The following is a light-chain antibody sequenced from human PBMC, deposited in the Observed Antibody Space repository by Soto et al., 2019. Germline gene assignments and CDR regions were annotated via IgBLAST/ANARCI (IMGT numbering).Light chain of an antibody. J-gene: IGKJ5*01. V-gene: IGKV3-20*01. Sequence: EIVLTQSPGTLSLSPGERATLSCRASQTVSSNYLAWYQQKPGQAPRLLIYGASTRATGIPARFSGSGSGTEFTLTISSLQSEDFAVYYCQQYGSSPITFGQGTRLEI. CDR3: QQYGSSPIT. CDR2: GAS. CDR1: QTVSSNY.